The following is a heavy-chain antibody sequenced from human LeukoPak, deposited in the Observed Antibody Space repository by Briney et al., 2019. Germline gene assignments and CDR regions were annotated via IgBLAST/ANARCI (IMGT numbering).Heavy chain of an antibody. Sequence: GGSLRLSCAASGFTFSDYFINWVRQAPEKGLEWVSSISTSGDSTFYADSVKGRFSISRDNSKNTLYLQMHGLRADDTAVYYCAKVLSSGWGNFDYWGQGTLVTVFS. J-gene: IGHJ4*02. V-gene: IGHV3-23*01. CDR3: AKVLSSGWGNFDY. CDR2: ISTSGDST. D-gene: IGHD6-19*01. CDR1: GFTFSDYF.